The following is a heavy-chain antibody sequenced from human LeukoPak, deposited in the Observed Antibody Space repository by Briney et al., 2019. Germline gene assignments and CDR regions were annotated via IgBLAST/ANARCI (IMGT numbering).Heavy chain of an antibody. Sequence: GESLKISCKGSGYSFTSYWIGWVRQMPGKGREWMGIIYPGDSDTKYSPSFQGQVTISADKSISTAYLQWSSLKASDTAIYYCARLLMFLDWSDPWGQGNPVSVSS. V-gene: IGHV5-51*01. D-gene: IGHD2-8*01. CDR2: IYPGDSDT. J-gene: IGHJ5*02. CDR1: GYSFTSYW. CDR3: ARLLMFLDWSDP.